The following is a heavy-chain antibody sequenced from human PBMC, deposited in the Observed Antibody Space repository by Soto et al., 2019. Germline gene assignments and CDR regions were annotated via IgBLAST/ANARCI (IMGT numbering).Heavy chain of an antibody. J-gene: IGHJ5*01. V-gene: IGHV1-46*01. D-gene: IGHD6-6*01. Sequence: QVQLVQSGAEVRKPGASVRISCKASGYTFTFYYIHWVRQAPGQGLEWMGTVNPSYGDTAYSQKFQCRVTLTRDTSTTTVYMDLSSLRSEDTAVYFCARGSEVASRQLFDFWGQGSLVSVSS. CDR2: VNPSYGDT. CDR1: GYTFTFYY. CDR3: ARGSEVASRQLFDF.